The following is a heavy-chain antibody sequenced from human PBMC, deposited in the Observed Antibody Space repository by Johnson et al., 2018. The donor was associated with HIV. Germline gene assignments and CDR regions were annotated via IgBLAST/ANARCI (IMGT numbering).Heavy chain of an antibody. CDR1: GFTFTSYT. CDR3: AKIVATSDDVFDI. Sequence: VQLVESGGGVVQPGRSLRLSCAASGFTFTSYTMHWVRQAPGKGLEWVALISYDGSNKYYADSVKGRFTISRDNSKNTLYLQMNSLRAEDTAVFYCAKIVATSDDVFDIWGQGTMVTVSS. J-gene: IGHJ3*02. CDR2: ISYDGSNK. V-gene: IGHV3-30-3*02. D-gene: IGHD5-12*01.